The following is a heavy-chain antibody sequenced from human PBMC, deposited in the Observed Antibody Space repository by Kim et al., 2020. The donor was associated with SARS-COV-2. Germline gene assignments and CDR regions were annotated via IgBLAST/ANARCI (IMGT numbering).Heavy chain of an antibody. J-gene: IGHJ6*02. V-gene: IGHV1-69*13. CDR2: IIPIFGTA. CDR3: ASGGAKLDYYDSSGYYSRLLYYYYGMDV. CDR1: GGTFSSYA. D-gene: IGHD3-22*01. Sequence: SVKVSCKASGGTFSSYAISWVRQAPGQGLEWMGGIIPIFGTANYAQKFQGRVTITADESTSTAYMELSSLRSEDTAVYYCASGGAKLDYYDSSGYYSRLLYYYYGMDVWGQGTTVTVSS.